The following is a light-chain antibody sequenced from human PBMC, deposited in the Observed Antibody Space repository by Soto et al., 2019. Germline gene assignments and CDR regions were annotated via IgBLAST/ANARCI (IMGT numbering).Light chain of an antibody. CDR1: SSNIGAGYD. CDR2: GNS. V-gene: IGLV1-40*01. Sequence: QSVLTQPPSVSGAPGQRVTISCTGSSSNIGAGYDVHWYQQLPGTAPKLLIYGNSNRPSGVPDRFSGSKSGTSASLAITGLQAEDEADYYCKSYDSSLSCVVFGGGTKVTVL. J-gene: IGLJ2*01. CDR3: KSYDSSLSCVV.